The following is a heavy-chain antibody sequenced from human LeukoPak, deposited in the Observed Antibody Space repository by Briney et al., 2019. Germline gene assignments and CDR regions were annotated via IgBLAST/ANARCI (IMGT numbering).Heavy chain of an antibody. CDR2: INHSGST. J-gene: IGHJ4*02. D-gene: IGHD3-22*01. Sequence: PSQTLSLTCAVSGGSISSGGYSWSWIRQPPGKGLEWIGEINHSGSTHYNPSLKSRVTISVDTFKNQFSLKLSSVTAADTAVYYCARVGVITMIVNYWGQGTLVTVSS. V-gene: IGHV4-30-2*01. CDR1: GGSISSGGYS. CDR3: ARVGVITMIVNY.